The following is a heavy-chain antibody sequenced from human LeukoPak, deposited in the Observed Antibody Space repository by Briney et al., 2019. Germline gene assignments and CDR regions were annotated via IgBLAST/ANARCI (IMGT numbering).Heavy chain of an antibody. V-gene: IGHV3-23*01. CDR2: ISGSGGST. Sequence: GGSLRLSCAASGFTLSSYAMSWVRQAPGKGLEWVSAISGSGGSTYYADSVKGRFTISRDNSKNTLYLQMNSLRAEDTAVYYCAKGPIDYYDSSGYTDFDYWGQGTLVTVSS. CDR3: AKGPIDYYDSSGYTDFDY. J-gene: IGHJ4*02. D-gene: IGHD3-22*01. CDR1: GFTLSSYA.